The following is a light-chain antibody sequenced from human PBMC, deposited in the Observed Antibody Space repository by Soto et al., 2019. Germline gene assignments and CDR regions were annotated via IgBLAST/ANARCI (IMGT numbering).Light chain of an antibody. CDR1: SSDVGAYNY. CDR3: SSYKFSTTLRV. Sequence: QSALTQPASVSGSPGQSITISCTGTSSDVGAYNYVSWYQQHPGKAPKLIIYEVTHRPSGISTRFSGSKSGNTASLTISGLQAEDEAVYYCSSYKFSTTLRVFGGGTKLTVL. CDR2: EVT. V-gene: IGLV2-14*01. J-gene: IGLJ3*02.